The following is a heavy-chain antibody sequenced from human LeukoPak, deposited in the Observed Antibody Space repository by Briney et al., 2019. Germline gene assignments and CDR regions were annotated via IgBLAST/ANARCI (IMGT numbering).Heavy chain of an antibody. Sequence: GGSLRLSCAASGFTFDDYGMSWVRQAPGKGLEWVSGINWNGGSTSYADSVKGRFAISRDTAKNSLYLQMNSLRAEDTALYYCARLKAAAGSNFDYWGQGTLVTVSS. CDR2: INWNGGST. D-gene: IGHD6-13*01. V-gene: IGHV3-20*04. CDR3: ARLKAAAGSNFDY. CDR1: GFTFDDYG. J-gene: IGHJ4*02.